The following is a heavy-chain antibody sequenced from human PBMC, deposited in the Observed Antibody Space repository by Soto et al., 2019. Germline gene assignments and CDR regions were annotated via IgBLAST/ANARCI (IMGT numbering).Heavy chain of an antibody. V-gene: IGHV1-24*01. Sequence: ASVKVSCKVSGYTLTELSMHWVRQAPGKGLEWMGGFDPEDGETIYAQKFQGRVTMTEDTSTDTAYMELSSLRSEDTAVYYCATDTGASWSGYSDWFDPWGQGTLVTVSS. D-gene: IGHD3-3*01. CDR3: ATDTGASWSGYSDWFDP. J-gene: IGHJ5*02. CDR1: GYTLTELS. CDR2: FDPEDGET.